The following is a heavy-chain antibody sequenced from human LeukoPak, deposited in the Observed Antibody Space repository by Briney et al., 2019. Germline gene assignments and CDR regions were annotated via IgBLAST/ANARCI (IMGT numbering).Heavy chain of an antibody. V-gene: IGHV3-48*04. CDR3: ARVTRIAARRPKKGSYYYYCMDV. CDR2: ISSSGSTI. D-gene: IGHD6-6*01. J-gene: IGHJ6*03. CDR1: GFTFSSYG. Sequence: GGSLRLSCAASGFTFSSYGMHWVREAPGKGLEWVSYISSSGSTIYYADSVKGRFTISRDNAKNSLYLQMNSLRAEDTAVYYCARVTRIAARRPKKGSYYYYCMDVWGKGTTVTVSS.